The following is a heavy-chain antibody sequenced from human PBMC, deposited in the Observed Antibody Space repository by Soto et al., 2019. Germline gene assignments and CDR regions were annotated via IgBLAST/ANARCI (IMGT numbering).Heavy chain of an antibody. D-gene: IGHD6-13*01. Sequence: QVQLVQSGAEVKKPGASVKVSCKASGYTFTSYDINWVRQATGQGLEWMGWMNPNSGNTGYAQKFQGRVTMTRNTSMSTAYWELSGLRSEDTAGYYCACWPDGYYYYGMDVWGQGTTVTVSS. CDR2: MNPNSGNT. CDR3: ACWPDGYYYYGMDV. V-gene: IGHV1-8*01. J-gene: IGHJ6*02. CDR1: GYTFTSYD.